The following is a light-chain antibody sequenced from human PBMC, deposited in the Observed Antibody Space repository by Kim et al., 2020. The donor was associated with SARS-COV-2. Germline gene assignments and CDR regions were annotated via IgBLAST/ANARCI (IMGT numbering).Light chain of an antibody. CDR2: VSS. J-gene: IGKJ2*01. Sequence: EPASSYCMSSQSRLQSNGYNYLDWYLQKPGQSPQLLIYVSSSRDSGVPDRFSGSGSGTDFTLKISRVEAEDVGVYYCMQALQNPYTFGQGTKLEI. CDR1: QSRLQSNGYNY. V-gene: IGKV2-28*01. CDR3: MQALQNPYT.